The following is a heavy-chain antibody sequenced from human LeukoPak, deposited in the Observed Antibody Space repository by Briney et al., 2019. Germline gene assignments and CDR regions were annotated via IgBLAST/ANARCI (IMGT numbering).Heavy chain of an antibody. CDR1: GFTFSSYG. Sequence: GESLRLSCAASGFTFSSYGMHWVRQAPGKGLEWVAFIRYDGSNKYYADSVKGRFTISRDNAKNSLYLQMNSLRAEDTALYYCARTGYCSGGSCYSDERVYYYYYMDVWGKGTTVTVSS. D-gene: IGHD2-15*01. CDR3: ARTGYCSGGSCYSDERVYYYYYMDV. J-gene: IGHJ6*03. V-gene: IGHV3-30*02. CDR2: IRYDGSNK.